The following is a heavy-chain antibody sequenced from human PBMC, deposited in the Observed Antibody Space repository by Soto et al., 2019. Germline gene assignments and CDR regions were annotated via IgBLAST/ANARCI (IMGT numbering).Heavy chain of an antibody. D-gene: IGHD3-16*02. V-gene: IGHV3-15*07. Sequence: EVQLVESGGGLVQPGGSLRLSCAASGFTFSNAWMNWVRQAPGKGLEWVGRIKSKTDGGTTDYAAPVKGRFTISRDDSKNTLYLQMNSLKTEDTAVYYCTTSRTSYDYVWGSYRHTYYFDYWGQGTLVTVSS. J-gene: IGHJ4*02. CDR1: GFTFSNAW. CDR3: TTSRTSYDYVWGSYRHTYYFDY. CDR2: IKSKTDGGTT.